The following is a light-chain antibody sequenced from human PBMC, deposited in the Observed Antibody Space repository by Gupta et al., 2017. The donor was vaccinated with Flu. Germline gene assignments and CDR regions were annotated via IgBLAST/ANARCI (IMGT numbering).Light chain of an antibody. CDR3: QSADSSGTYKV. Sequence: SYELTHPPSAPVSTVQTARITCSGDALPKQYAYWYQQKQGQAPVLVIYKDSEMPSGIPERFSGSSSGTTVTLTSGGVQTEDEANYYFQSADSSGTYKVFGGGTKLTVL. CDR1: ALPKQY. CDR2: KDS. V-gene: IGLV3-25*02. J-gene: IGLJ3*02.